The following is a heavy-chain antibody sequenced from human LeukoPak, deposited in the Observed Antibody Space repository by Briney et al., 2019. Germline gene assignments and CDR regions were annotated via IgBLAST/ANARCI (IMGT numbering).Heavy chain of an antibody. CDR3: ARATYLNSMNV. V-gene: IGHV4-34*01. Sequence: KPSETLSLTCAVYGGSFSGYYWSWIRQPPGKGLEWIGEINHSGSTNYNPSLKSRVTISVDTSKNQFSLKLSSVTAADTAVYYCARATYLNSMNVWGQGTTVTVSS. D-gene: IGHD3-16*01. CDR2: INHSGST. CDR1: GGSFSGYY. J-gene: IGHJ6*02.